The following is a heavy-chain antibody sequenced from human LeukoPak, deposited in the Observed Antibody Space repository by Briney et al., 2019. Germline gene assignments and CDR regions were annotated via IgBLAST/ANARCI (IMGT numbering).Heavy chain of an antibody. CDR2: ISGSGGST. CDR1: GFTFSSYA. D-gene: IGHD5-18*01. Sequence: GGSLRLSCAASGFTFSSYAMSWVRQAPGKGLEWVSAISGSGGSTYHADSVKGRFTISRDNSKNTLYLQMNSLRAEDTAVYYCAKDGTLDTAMVGDYWGQGTLVTVSS. V-gene: IGHV3-23*01. J-gene: IGHJ4*02. CDR3: AKDGTLDTAMVGDY.